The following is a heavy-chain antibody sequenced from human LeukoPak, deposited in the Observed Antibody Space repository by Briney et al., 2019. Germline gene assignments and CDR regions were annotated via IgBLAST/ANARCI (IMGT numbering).Heavy chain of an antibody. J-gene: IGHJ4*02. V-gene: IGHV4-39*01. CDR3: AKPYSSSWHASVDYYFDY. Sequence: SETLSLTCTVSGGSISSSSYYWGWIRQPPGKGLEWIGSIYYSGSTYYNPSLKSRVTISVDTSKNQFSLKLSSVTAADTAVYYCAKPYSSSWHASVDYYFDYWGQGTLVTVSS. CDR1: GGSISSSSYY. CDR2: IYYSGST. D-gene: IGHD6-13*01.